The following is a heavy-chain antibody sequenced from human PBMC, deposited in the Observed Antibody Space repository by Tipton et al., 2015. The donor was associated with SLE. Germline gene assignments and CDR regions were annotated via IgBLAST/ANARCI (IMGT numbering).Heavy chain of an antibody. Sequence: TLSLTCSVSGGSIRTYYWSWIRQPPGKGLEWIGYMYYSGITNYNPSLYSRVTISVDTSKNQFSLKMNSVTAADTAVYYCARGWDSDFWSGYADYWGQGTLVTVSS. CDR3: ARGWDSDFWSGYADY. CDR1: GGSIRTYY. D-gene: IGHD3-3*01. J-gene: IGHJ4*02. V-gene: IGHV4-59*01. CDR2: MYYSGIT.